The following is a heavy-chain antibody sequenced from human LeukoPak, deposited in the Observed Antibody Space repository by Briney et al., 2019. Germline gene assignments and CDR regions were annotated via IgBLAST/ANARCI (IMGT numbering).Heavy chain of an antibody. Sequence: PSETLSPTCTVSGGSVTDYYWSWIRQSPGKGLEWIGYIYYTGTSYNPSLKSRVTISADTSKNQFSLKLSSVTAADTAVYYCARDTDYHSPFFDYWGQGTLVTVSS. CDR2: IYYTGT. V-gene: IGHV4-59*02. CDR3: ARDTDYHSPFFDY. J-gene: IGHJ4*02. D-gene: IGHD3-22*01. CDR1: GGSVTDYY.